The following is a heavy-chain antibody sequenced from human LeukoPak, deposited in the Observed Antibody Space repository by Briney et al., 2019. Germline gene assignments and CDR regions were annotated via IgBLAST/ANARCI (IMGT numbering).Heavy chain of an antibody. Sequence: GGSLRLSCAASGFTFSSYWMTWVRQGPGKGLEWVAIINQDGSEKYYVDSVKGRFTVSRDNAKNSLFLQLNSLRAEDTAVYFCARRFMVLTTKTLHIWGQGTMVTVSS. D-gene: IGHD4/OR15-4a*01. V-gene: IGHV3-7*04. J-gene: IGHJ3*02. CDR1: GFTFSSYW. CDR2: INQDGSEK. CDR3: ARRFMVLTTKTLHI.